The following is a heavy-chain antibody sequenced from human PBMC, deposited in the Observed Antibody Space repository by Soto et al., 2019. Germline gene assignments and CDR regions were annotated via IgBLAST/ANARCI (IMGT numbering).Heavy chain of an antibody. CDR2: ISYDGSNK. CDR1: GFTFSSYG. CDR3: ANDLPLPVTIVGLVIIGGSYFDY. D-gene: IGHD3-3*01. V-gene: IGHV3-30*18. J-gene: IGHJ4*02. Sequence: QVQLVESGGGVVQPGRSLRLSCAASGFTFSSYGMHWVRQAPGKGLEWVAVISYDGSNKYYADSVKGRFTISRDNSKNTLYLQMNSLRAEDTAVYYCANDLPLPVTIVGLVIIGGSYFDYWGQGTLVTVSS.